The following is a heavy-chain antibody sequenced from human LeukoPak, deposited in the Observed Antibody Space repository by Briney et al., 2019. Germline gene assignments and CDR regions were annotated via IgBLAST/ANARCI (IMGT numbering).Heavy chain of an antibody. V-gene: IGHV1-69*05. D-gene: IGHD6-6*01. CDR1: GYTFTSYG. J-gene: IGHJ6*03. Sequence: ASVKVSCKASGYTFTSYGISWVRQAPGQGLEWMGGIIPIFGTANYAQKFQGRVTITTDESTSTAYMELSSLRSEDTAVYYCARGPSRLPYSSSYYYMDVWGKGTTVTVSS. CDR3: ARGPSRLPYSSSYYYMDV. CDR2: IIPIFGTA.